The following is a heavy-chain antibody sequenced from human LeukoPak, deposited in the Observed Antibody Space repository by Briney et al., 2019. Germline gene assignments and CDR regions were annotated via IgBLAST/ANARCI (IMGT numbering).Heavy chain of an antibody. CDR1: GGSISSGGYY. D-gene: IGHD3-3*01. V-gene: IGHV4-31*03. CDR3: ARGSGGTTYYDFWSGPPGNGMDV. J-gene: IGHJ6*02. CDR2: IYYSGST. Sequence: PSQTLSLTCTVSGGSISSGGYYWSWIRQHPGKGLEWIGYIYYSGSTYYNPSLKSRVTISVDTSKNQFSLKLSSVTAADTAVYYCARGSGGTTYYDFWSGPPGNGMDVWGQGTTVTVSS.